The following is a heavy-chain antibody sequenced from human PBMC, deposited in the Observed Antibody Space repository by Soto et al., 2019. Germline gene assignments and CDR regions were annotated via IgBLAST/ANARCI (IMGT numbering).Heavy chain of an antibody. Sequence: SETLSLTCAVSGGSISSGGYSWSWIRQPPGKGLEWIGYIYHSGSTYYNPSLKSRVTISVDRSKNQFSLKLSSVTAADTAIYYCARDKGGTSTSWGQGALVTVSS. V-gene: IGHV4-30-2*01. CDR3: ARDKGGTSTS. CDR2: IYHSGST. J-gene: IGHJ5*02. CDR1: GGSISSGGYS. D-gene: IGHD1-7*01.